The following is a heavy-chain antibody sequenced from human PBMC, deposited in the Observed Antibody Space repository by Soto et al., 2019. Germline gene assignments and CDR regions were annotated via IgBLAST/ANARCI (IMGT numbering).Heavy chain of an antibody. CDR2: FDPEDGET. J-gene: IGHJ6*02. V-gene: IGHV1-24*01. D-gene: IGHD3-10*01. CDR1: GYTLTELS. Sequence: ASVKVSFKVSGYTLTELSMHWGRQAPGKGLEWMGGFDPEDGETIYAQKFQGRVTMTEDTSTDTAYMELSSLRSEDTAVYYCATGVHGYSYGSGSYYKDYGMDVGGQGTTVTVS. CDR3: ATGVHGYSYGSGSYYKDYGMDV.